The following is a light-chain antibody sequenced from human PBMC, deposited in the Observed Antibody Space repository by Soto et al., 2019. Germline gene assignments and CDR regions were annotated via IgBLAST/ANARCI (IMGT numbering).Light chain of an antibody. J-gene: IGKJ4*01. CDR1: QSVSIY. CDR2: DTS. Sequence: EIVLTQSPATLTLSPGERATLSCRASQSVSIYLAWYQQKPGQAPRLLIYDTSNMATGIPARFSGSGSGTDFTLTISSLEPEDFAIYYCQHRSNWPPTFGGGTKVEIK. CDR3: QHRSNWPPT. V-gene: IGKV3-11*01.